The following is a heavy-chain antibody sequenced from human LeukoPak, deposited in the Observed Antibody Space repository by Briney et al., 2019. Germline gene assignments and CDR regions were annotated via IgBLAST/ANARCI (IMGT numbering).Heavy chain of an antibody. CDR2: ISSSSHYI. CDR3: ASRPSGY. Sequence: GGSLRLSCAASGFTFSRDWMHWVRQAPGKGLEWVSYISSSSHYINYADSVKGRFTISRDNAKNSLYLQMNGLRAEDTAVYYCASRPSGYWGQGTLVTVSS. V-gene: IGHV3-21*01. J-gene: IGHJ4*02. CDR1: GFTFSRDW.